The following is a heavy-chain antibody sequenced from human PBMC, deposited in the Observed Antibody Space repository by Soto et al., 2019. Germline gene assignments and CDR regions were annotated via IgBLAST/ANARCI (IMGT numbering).Heavy chain of an antibody. J-gene: IGHJ4*02. CDR2: IYNRGDT. CDR3: ATGVDAAKDGY. V-gene: IGHV3-53*01. Sequence: VQLVESGGGLIQPGGSLRLSCAASGFTVSSNHMTWIRQAPGRGPEWVSTIYNRGDTFYADSVKGRFAISRDNSKNMLYLQMNSMRPEETAVYYCATGVDAAKDGYWGQGTLVTVSS. D-gene: IGHD5-18*01. CDR1: GFTVSSNH.